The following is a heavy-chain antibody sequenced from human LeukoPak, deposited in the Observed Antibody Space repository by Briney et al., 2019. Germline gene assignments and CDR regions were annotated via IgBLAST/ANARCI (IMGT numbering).Heavy chain of an antibody. Sequence: PSETLSLTCTVSSGSISTSNYYWGWVRQPPGKALEWIGNIFYSGSTYYNPSLKSRVTISVDTSKNQFSLKLSSVTAADTAVYYCARVALPPYIVVVVAATELKGWFDPWGQGTLVTVSS. V-gene: IGHV4-39*07. CDR1: SGSISTSNYY. J-gene: IGHJ5*02. CDR2: IFYSGST. CDR3: ARVALPPYIVVVVAATELKGWFDP. D-gene: IGHD2-15*01.